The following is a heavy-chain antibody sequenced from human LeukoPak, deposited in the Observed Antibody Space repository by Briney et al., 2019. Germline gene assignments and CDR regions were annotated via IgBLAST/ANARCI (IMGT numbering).Heavy chain of an antibody. Sequence: GGSLRLSCAASGFTFSSYSMNWVRQAPGKGLEWVSYISSSSSTIYYADSVKGRFTISRDNARNSLYLQMNSLRAEDTAVYYCARGDYGSGSPYYYYYMDVWGKGTTVTISS. CDR2: ISSSSSTI. J-gene: IGHJ6*03. CDR1: GFTFSSYS. V-gene: IGHV3-48*01. CDR3: ARGDYGSGSPYYYYYMDV. D-gene: IGHD3-10*01.